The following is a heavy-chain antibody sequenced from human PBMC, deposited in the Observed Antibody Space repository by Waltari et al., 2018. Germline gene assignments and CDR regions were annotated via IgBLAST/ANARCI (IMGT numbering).Heavy chain of an antibody. CDR1: GYTFTSYG. V-gene: IGHV1-18*01. Sequence: QVQLVQSGAEVKKPGASVKVSCKASGYTFTSYGISWVRQAPGQGLEWMGWISAYNGNTNYAQKFQGRVTITADESTSTAYMELSSLRSEDTAVYYCAREGSYSGYDYGYYYGMDVWGQGTTVTVSS. J-gene: IGHJ6*02. CDR3: AREGSYSGYDYGYYYGMDV. CDR2: ISAYNGNT. D-gene: IGHD5-12*01.